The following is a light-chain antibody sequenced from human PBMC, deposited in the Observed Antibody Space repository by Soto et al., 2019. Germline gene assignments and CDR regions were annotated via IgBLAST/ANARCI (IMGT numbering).Light chain of an antibody. CDR2: AAS. J-gene: IGKJ4*01. CDR1: QGISSY. Sequence: AIRMTQSPSSFSASTGDRVTITCRASQGISSYLAWYQQKPGKAPKLLIYAASNLQSGVPARFSGSGSGTDFTLTISSLQPEDFATYYCLQRSNWPPLFGGGTKVDIK. V-gene: IGKV1-8*01. CDR3: LQRSNWPPL.